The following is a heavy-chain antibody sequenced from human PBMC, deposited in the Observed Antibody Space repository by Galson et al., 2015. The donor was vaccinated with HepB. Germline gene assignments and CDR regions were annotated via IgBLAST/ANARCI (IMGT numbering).Heavy chain of an antibody. CDR1: GDTFSDYA. D-gene: IGHD1-26*01. CDR2: IIPIFGTT. V-gene: IGHV1-69*13. CDR3: ARGIMGATLRWFDP. J-gene: IGHJ5*02. Sequence: SVKVSCKASGDTFSDYAISWVRQAPGQGLEWMGGIIPIFGTTNYAQKFQGRVTITADESTDTAYMDLSSLRSEDTAVYFCARGIMGATLRWFDPWGQGTLVTVSS.